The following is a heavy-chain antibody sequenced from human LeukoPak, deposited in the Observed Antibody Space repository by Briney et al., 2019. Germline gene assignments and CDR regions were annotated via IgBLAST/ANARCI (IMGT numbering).Heavy chain of an antibody. Sequence: SETLSLTCAVSGGPISSGGYSWSWIRQPPGKGLEWIGYIYHSGSTYYNPSLKSRVTISVDRSKNQFSLKLSSVTAADTAVYYCASRDGYNYYFDYWGQGTLVTVFS. CDR3: ASRDGYNYYFDY. CDR2: IYHSGST. J-gene: IGHJ4*02. V-gene: IGHV4-30-2*01. CDR1: GGPISSGGYS. D-gene: IGHD5-24*01.